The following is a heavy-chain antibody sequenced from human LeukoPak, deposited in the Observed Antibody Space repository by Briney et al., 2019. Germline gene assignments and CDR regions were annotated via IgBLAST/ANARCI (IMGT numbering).Heavy chain of an antibody. CDR2: IKHDGSET. Sequence: GGSLRLSCAVSGFTFTDYSISWGRQAPGKGPEWVANIKHDGSETYYLDSVKGRFTMSRDNARISLYLQMSSLRADDTAVYVCATEVVYTTSSPPAYWGQGTRVTVSS. CDR1: GFTFTDYS. J-gene: IGHJ4*02. CDR3: ATEVVYTTSSPPAY. D-gene: IGHD2-2*02. V-gene: IGHV3-7*01.